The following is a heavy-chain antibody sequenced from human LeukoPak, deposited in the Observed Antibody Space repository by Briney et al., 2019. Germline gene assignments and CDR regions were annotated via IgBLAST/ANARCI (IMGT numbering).Heavy chain of an antibody. CDR1: GGSISSYY. J-gene: IGHJ4*02. CDR3: ARVGDAYWQVVDY. D-gene: IGHD2-15*01. Sequence: PSETLSLTCTVSGGSISSYYWSWIRQPPGKGLEWIGYIYYSGGTNYNPSLKSRVTISVDTSKNQFSLKLSSVTAADTAVYYCARVGDAYWQVVDYWGQGTLVTVSS. V-gene: IGHV4-59*01. CDR2: IYYSGGT.